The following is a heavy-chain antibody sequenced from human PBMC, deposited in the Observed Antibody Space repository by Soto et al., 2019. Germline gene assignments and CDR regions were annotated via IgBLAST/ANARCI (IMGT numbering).Heavy chain of an antibody. CDR2: SYYSGST. CDR1: GGSISSGDYY. Sequence: QVQLQESGPGLVKPSQTLSLTCTVSGGSISSGDYYWSWIRQPPGKGLGWIGYSYYSGSTYYKPSLSSGVTISVEASKNPFSLKLSSVTAADTAVYYCASTSYGYTFSDYWGPGTLVTVSS. J-gene: IGHJ4*02. V-gene: IGHV4-30-4*01. D-gene: IGHD5-18*01. CDR3: ASTSYGYTFSDY.